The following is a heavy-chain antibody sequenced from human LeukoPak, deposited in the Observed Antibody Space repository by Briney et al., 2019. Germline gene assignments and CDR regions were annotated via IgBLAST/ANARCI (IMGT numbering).Heavy chain of an antibody. J-gene: IGHJ1*01. CDR1: GITFRGYG. CDR2: TNEDGSEK. Sequence: GGSLRLSFAASGITFRGYGMSLVRQAPGKGLELVANTNEDGSEKYYVESVNGRFTISSDNAKNPLYLKMNSLRAEDTAIYYCTINEHWGQGTLVSVSS. D-gene: IGHD5-24*01. V-gene: IGHV3-7*01. CDR3: TINEH.